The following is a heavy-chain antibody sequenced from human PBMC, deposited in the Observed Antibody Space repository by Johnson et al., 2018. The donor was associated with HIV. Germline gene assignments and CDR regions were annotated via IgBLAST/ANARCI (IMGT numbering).Heavy chain of an antibody. CDR1: GFTVSRNY. CDR3: TTDRGSSSSEEDALDI. J-gene: IGHJ3*02. CDR2: IYSGGST. V-gene: IGHV3-66*01. D-gene: IGHD6-13*01. Sequence: VQLVESGGGLVQSGGSLRLSCGASGFTVSRNYMNWVRQAPGKGLAWVSVIYSGGSTYYADSVKGRFTISRDNSKHTLYLQMNILRVEDTAVYYCTTDRGSSSSEEDALDIWGQGTRVTVSS.